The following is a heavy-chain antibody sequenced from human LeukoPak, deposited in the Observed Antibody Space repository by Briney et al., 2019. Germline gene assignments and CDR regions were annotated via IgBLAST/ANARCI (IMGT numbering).Heavy chain of an antibody. J-gene: IGHJ5*02. CDR3: ARRSSSWKNWFDP. CDR2: ISYIGST. Sequence: SETLSLTCTVSGPSISSYYWSWIRHPPGKGLEWIGYISYIGSTNYNPSLKSRVTISVDTSKNQFSLKLSSVTAADTAVYYCARRSSSWKNWFDPWGQGTLVTVSS. D-gene: IGHD6-13*01. CDR1: GPSISSYY. V-gene: IGHV4-59*08.